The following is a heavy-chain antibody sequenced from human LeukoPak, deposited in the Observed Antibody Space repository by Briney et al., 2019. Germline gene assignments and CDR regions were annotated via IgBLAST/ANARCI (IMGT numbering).Heavy chain of an antibody. J-gene: IGHJ5*02. CDR1: GFTFSSYA. CDR3: AKAPDRNPNWFDP. V-gene: IGHV3-23*01. D-gene: IGHD1-14*01. Sequence: GGSLRLSCAASGFTFSSYARSWVRQAPGKGLEWVAAISGSGGSTYYADSVKGRFTISRDNSKNTLYLQMNSLRPEDTAVYYCAKAPDRNPNWFDPWGQGTLVTVSS. CDR2: ISGSGGST.